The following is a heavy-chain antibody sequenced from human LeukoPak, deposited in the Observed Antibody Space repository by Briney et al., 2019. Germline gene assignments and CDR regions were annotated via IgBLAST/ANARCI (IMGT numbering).Heavy chain of an antibody. J-gene: IGHJ4*02. V-gene: IGHV4-39*07. Sequence: SETLSLTCSVSGGSISSSGYYWGRIRQPPGKGLKWIGSVYYSGTTYYNPSLKSRVTISVDTSKNQFSLRLSSVTAADTAVYYCAREYSSSRYGYRGQGTLVSVSS. CDR1: GGSISSSGYY. CDR3: AREYSSSRYGY. CDR2: VYYSGTT. D-gene: IGHD6-13*01.